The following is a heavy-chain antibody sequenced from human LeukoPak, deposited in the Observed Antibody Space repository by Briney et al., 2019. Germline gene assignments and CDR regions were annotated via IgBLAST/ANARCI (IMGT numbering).Heavy chain of an antibody. CDR2: ISGSGGST. CDR3: AKDLPLLRYFDWAPAPDY. D-gene: IGHD3-9*01. J-gene: IGHJ4*02. V-gene: IGHV3-23*01. CDR1: GFTFSSYA. Sequence: PGGSLRLSRAASGFTFSSYAMSWVRQAPGKGLEWVSAISGSGGSTYYADSVKGRFTISRDNSKNTLYLQMNSLRAEDTAVYYCAKDLPLLRYFDWAPAPDYWGQGTLVTVSS.